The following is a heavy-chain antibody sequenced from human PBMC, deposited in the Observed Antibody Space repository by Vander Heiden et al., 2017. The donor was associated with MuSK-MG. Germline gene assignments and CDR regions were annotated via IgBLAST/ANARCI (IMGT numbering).Heavy chain of an antibody. Sequence: QVQLQQWGAGLLKPAKTLSLTCAVYGGSFSDYYWSWNRQPPGKGRDWIGEIKHSGSTNYNPSLKIRVTISVDTSKNQFSLKLSSVTAADTAVYYCARGRILGYCSGGSCQRGVPYYYYYMDVWGKVTTVTVSS. D-gene: IGHD2-15*01. CDR2: IKHSGST. J-gene: IGHJ6*03. CDR3: ARGRILGYCSGGSCQRGVPYYYYYMDV. CDR1: GGSFSDYY. V-gene: IGHV4-34*01.